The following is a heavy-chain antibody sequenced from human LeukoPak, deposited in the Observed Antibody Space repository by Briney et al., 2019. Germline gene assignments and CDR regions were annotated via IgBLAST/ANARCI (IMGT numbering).Heavy chain of an antibody. CDR2: VKSKADDGTT. J-gene: IGHJ3*02. V-gene: IGHV3-15*01. CDR1: GFSFTNTW. CDR3: ATEGGSGSYYGDDAFDM. Sequence: RRSLRLSCEASGFSFTNTWMSWVRQAPGKGLEWVGRVKSKADDGTTDYAAPVQGRFTISRDDSKNTLSLQMNSLKTEDTAVYYCATEGGSGSYYGDDAFDMWGQGTMVTVSS. D-gene: IGHD3-10*01.